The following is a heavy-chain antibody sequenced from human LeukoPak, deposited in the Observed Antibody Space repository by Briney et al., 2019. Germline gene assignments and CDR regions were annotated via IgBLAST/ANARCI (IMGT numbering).Heavy chain of an antibody. J-gene: IGHJ4*02. Sequence: SETLSLTCTVSGGSISSSSYYWGWIRQPPGKGLEWIGSIYYSGSTYYNPSLKSRVTISVDTSKNRFSLKLSSVTAADTAVYYCARYSSSRTVFDYWGQGTLVTVSS. CDR2: IYYSGST. CDR1: GGSISSSSYY. V-gene: IGHV4-39*01. CDR3: ARYSSSRTVFDY. D-gene: IGHD6-13*01.